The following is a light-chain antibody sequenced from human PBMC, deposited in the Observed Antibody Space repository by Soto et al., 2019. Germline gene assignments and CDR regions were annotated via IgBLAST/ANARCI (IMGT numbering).Light chain of an antibody. CDR3: QQRSNWPPYT. J-gene: IGKJ2*01. CDR2: DAS. V-gene: IGKV3-11*01. CDR1: QSVSSY. Sequence: EIVLTQSPATLSLSPGERATLSCRASQSVSSYLAWYQQKPGQAPRLLIYDASNRATGIPARFSGSGSGTDPTLPTSSLEPEDFAVHYCQQRSNWPPYTFGQGPKLEIK.